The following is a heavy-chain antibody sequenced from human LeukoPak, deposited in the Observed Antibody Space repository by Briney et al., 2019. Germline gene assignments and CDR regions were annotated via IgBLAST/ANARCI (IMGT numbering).Heavy chain of an antibody. Sequence: SQTLSLTCTVSGGSISSGSYYCSWIRQPAGKGLEWIGRIYTSGSTNYNPSLKSRVTISVDTSKNQFSLKLSSVTAADTAVYYCSYGDGYNYDYWGQGTLVTVSS. J-gene: IGHJ4*02. D-gene: IGHD5-24*01. CDR3: SYGDGYNYDY. CDR2: IYTSGST. V-gene: IGHV4-61*02. CDR1: GGSISSGSYY.